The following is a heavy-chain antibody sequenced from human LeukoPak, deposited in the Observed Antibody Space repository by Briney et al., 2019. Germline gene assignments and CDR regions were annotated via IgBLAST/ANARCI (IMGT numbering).Heavy chain of an antibody. CDR2: ISYDGSNK. CDR1: GFTFSSYA. Sequence: GGSLRLSCAASGFTFSSYAMHWVRQAPGKGLEWVAVISYDGSNKYYADSVKGRFTISRDNSKNTLYLQMNSLRAEDTAVYHCARAQKRWLIRGFWDYWGQGTLVTVSS. D-gene: IGHD5-24*01. CDR3: ARAQKRWLIRGFWDY. J-gene: IGHJ4*02. V-gene: IGHV3-30-3*01.